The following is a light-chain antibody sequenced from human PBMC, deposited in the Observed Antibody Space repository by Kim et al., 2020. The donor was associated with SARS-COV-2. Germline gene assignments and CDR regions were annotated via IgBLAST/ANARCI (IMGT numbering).Light chain of an antibody. Sequence: SPGEGFTPPCRPGQSGTPGFFAGYQQNPGQPPRPLVYGASSRATGIADRFSGSGSGTDFTLTISRLGLEDSAVYYCQHYGSSVWAVGQGTKVDIK. V-gene: IGKV3-20*01. CDR3: QHYGSSVWA. J-gene: IGKJ1*01. CDR2: GAS. CDR1: QSGTPGF.